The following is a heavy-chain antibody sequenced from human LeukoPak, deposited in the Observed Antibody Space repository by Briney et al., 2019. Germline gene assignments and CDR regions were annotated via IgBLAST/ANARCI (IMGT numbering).Heavy chain of an antibody. CDR3: AKSLYTIGQSHYFDY. Sequence: GESLRLSCAASGFTFSSYAMTWVRQAPGKGLEWVSIIGISSGTYYADSVKGRFTISRDNSKNTLYLQMNTLRADDTALYYCAKSLYTIGQSHYFDYWGQGTLVTVSS. CDR2: IIGISSGT. CDR1: GFTFSSYA. J-gene: IGHJ4*02. V-gene: IGHV3-23*01. D-gene: IGHD6-19*01.